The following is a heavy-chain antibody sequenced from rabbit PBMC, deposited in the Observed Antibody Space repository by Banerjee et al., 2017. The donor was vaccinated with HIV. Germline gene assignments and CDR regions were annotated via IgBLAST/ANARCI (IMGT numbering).Heavy chain of an antibody. CDR3: ARDATL. V-gene: IGHV1S40*01. J-gene: IGHJ4*01. Sequence: QSLEESGGDLVKPGASLTLTCTASGFSLSGWIWWVRQAPGKGLEWIGNINTADGNVYYASWAKGRSTISKTSSTTVTLQMTSLTAADTATYFCARDATLWGPGTLVTVS. CDR1: GFSLSGW. CDR2: INTADGNV.